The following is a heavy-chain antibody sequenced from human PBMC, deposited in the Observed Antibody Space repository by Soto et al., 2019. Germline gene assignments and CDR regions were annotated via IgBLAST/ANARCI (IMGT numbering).Heavy chain of an antibody. CDR2: IIPTFGTA. CDR3: ASDRSGLSYNWNLPST. CDR1: GGTFSSYA. J-gene: IGHJ4*02. D-gene: IGHD1-20*01. V-gene: IGHV1-69*13. Sequence: ASVKVSCKASGGTFSSYAISWVRQAPGQGLEWMGGIIPTFGTANYAQKFQGRVTITADESTSTAYMELSSLRSEDTAVYYCASDRSGLSYNWNLPSTWGQGTLVTVSS.